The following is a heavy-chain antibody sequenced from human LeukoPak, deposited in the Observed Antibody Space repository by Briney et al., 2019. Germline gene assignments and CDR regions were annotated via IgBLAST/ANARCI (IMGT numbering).Heavy chain of an antibody. V-gene: IGHV3-11*01. J-gene: IGHJ6*02. Sequence: GGSLRLSWAASGFRFSDYYVTWIRQAPGKGLEWVSYISSGGTTIYYADSVKGRFTISRDDARNSLYLQMNSLRSEDTAVYYCNSGSYHYHGVDVWGQGTTVTVSS. D-gene: IGHD1-26*01. CDR2: ISSGGTTI. CDR3: NSGSYHYHGVDV. CDR1: GFRFSDYY.